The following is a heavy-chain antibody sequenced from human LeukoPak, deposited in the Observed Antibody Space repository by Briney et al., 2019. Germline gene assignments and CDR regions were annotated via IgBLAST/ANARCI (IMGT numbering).Heavy chain of an antibody. CDR3: VVAVAKAY. CDR1: GFTFSSYW. V-gene: IGHV3-74*01. CDR2: ISSDGSST. Sequence: GGSLRLSCAASGFTFSSYWMHWVRQAPGKGLVWVSRISSDGSSTSYADSVKGRFTISRDNAKNTLYLQMNSLRAEDTAVYYCVVAVAKAYWGQGTLVTVSS. D-gene: IGHD6-19*01. J-gene: IGHJ4*02.